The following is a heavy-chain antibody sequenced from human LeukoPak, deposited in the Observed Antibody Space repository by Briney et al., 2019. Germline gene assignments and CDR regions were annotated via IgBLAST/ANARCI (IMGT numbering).Heavy chain of an antibody. CDR3: ARAEISVTTGDLDL. CDR1: GYTFTGYY. CDR2: INPHSGYT. V-gene: IGHV1-2*02. Sequence: ASVKVSCKASGYTFTGYYIHWVRQAPGQGLEWVGWINPHSGYTKFAQKFQGRVTMTRDTSSSTAYMELKRLASDDTAVYYCARAEISVTTGDLDLWGQGAPVIVSS. J-gene: IGHJ5*02. D-gene: IGHD4-17*01.